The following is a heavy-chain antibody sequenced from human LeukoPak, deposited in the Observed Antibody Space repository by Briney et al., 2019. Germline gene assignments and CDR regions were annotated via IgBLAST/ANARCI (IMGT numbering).Heavy chain of an antibody. CDR3: ARGYSSSWSWSY. V-gene: IGHV1-3*04. CDR1: GYTFTSYA. J-gene: IGHJ4*02. Sequence: ASVKVSCKASGYTFTSYAVHWVRQAPGQRLEWMGWINTDNGNTKYSQKFQGRVTITRDTSARTAYMEMSSLRSEDTAVYYCARGYSSSWSWSYWGQGTLVTVSS. CDR2: INTDNGNT. D-gene: IGHD6-13*01.